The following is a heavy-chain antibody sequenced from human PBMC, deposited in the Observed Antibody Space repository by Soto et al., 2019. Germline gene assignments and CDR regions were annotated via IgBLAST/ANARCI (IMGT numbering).Heavy chain of an antibody. J-gene: IGHJ4*02. V-gene: IGHV4-39*01. Sequence: SETLSLTCTVSGGSISSSSYYWGWIRQPPGKGLEWIGSIYYSGSTYYNPSLKSRVTISVDTSKNQFSLKLSSVTAADTAVYYCARRGDPNYPHCYDSSGYYPDYWGQGTLVTVSS. CDR3: ARRGDPNYPHCYDSSGYYPDY. CDR1: GGSISSSSYY. CDR2: IYYSGST. D-gene: IGHD3-22*01.